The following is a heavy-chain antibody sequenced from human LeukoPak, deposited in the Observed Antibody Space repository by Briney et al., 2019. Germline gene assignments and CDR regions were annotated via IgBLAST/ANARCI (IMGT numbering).Heavy chain of an antibody. CDR2: IYYSGST. V-gene: IGHV4-39*07. Sequence: SETLSLTCTVSGGSISSSSYYWGWIRQPPGKGLEWIGSIYYSGSTYYNPSLKSRVTISVDTSKNQFSLKLSSVTAADTALYFCARSELNDYMIYWGHGRPVTVSS. D-gene: IGHD4-11*01. J-gene: IGHJ4*01. CDR3: ARSELNDYMIY. CDR1: GGSISSSSYY.